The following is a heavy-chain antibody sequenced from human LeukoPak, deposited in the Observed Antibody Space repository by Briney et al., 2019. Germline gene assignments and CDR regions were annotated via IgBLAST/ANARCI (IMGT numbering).Heavy chain of an antibody. Sequence: GGSLRLACAASGFTFADYAMTWFRQAPGKGLEWVSAISGSGGSTYYADSVKGRFTISRDNSKNTLYLQMNSLRAEDTAVYYCAKDEYYDILTGTRDDYWGQGTLVTVSS. D-gene: IGHD3-9*01. CDR2: ISGSGGST. J-gene: IGHJ4*02. V-gene: IGHV3-23*01. CDR1: GFTFADYA. CDR3: AKDEYYDILTGTRDDY.